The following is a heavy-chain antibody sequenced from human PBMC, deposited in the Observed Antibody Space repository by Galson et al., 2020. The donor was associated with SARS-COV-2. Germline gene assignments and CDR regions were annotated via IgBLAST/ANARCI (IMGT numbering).Heavy chain of an antibody. V-gene: IGHV1-24*01. D-gene: IGHD6-19*01. Sequence: ASVTVSCKVSGYTLTELSMHWVRQAPGTGLEWMGGFDPEDGETIYAQKFQGRVTMTEDTSTDTAYMELSSLRSEDTAVYYCATAIAVAVSSKYYYYYYGMDVWGQGTTVTVSS. CDR2: FDPEDGET. J-gene: IGHJ6*02. CDR1: GYTLTELS. CDR3: ATAIAVAVSSKYYYYYYGMDV.